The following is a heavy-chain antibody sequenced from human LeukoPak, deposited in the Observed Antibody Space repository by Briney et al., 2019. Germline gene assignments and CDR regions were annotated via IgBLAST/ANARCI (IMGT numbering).Heavy chain of an antibody. CDR1: GGSFSGYY. D-gene: IGHD3-22*01. V-gene: IGHV4-34*01. J-gene: IGHJ4*02. CDR2: IYYSGST. Sequence: SETLSLTCAVYGGSFSGYYWSWIRQPPGKGLEWIGSIYYSGSTYYNPSLKSRVTISVDTSKNQFSLRLSSVTAADTAVYYCARQPRLYYYDSSGYREGFDYWGQGTLVTVSS. CDR3: ARQPRLYYYDSSGYREGFDY.